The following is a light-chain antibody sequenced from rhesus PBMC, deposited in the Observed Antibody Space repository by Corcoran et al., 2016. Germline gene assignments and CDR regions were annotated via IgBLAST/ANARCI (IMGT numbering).Light chain of an antibody. J-gene: IGKJ3*01. CDR1: ENVNNY. CDR3: QHSYDTPFT. V-gene: IGKV1-74*01. CDR2: AAS. Sequence: DIQMTQSPSSLSASVADRVTITCRASENVNNYLHWYQPKPGKAPKLLIYAASTLQSGVPSRFSGSVSGTNYTFTISSLQPEDVATYYCQHSYDTPFTFGPWTKLDIK.